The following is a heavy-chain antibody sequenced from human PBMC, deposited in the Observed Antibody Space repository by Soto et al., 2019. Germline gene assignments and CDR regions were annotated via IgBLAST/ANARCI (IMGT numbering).Heavy chain of an antibody. CDR1: GGTFSSYS. D-gene: IGHD1-26*01. CDR3: ARDGGRHAGGIDY. J-gene: IGHJ4*01. V-gene: IGHV1-69*01. Sequence: QVQLVQSGAEVKKPGSSVKVSCKASGGTFSSYSINWVRQAPGQGLEWMGEIIPIFGTANYAQKFQGRVTITADESTSTAYMELSSLRSEVTAVYYCARDGGRHAGGIDYWGHGTLVTVSS. CDR2: IIPIFGTA.